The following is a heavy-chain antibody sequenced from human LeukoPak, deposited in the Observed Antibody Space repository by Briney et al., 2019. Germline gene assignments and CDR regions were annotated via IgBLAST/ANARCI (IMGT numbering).Heavy chain of an antibody. CDR1: GFTFSSYA. Sequence: GGSLRLSCAASGFTFSSYAMSWVRQVPGKGLEWVSVISGSGDNTYYADYVKGRFTISRDNSKNMLYLQMNSLRAEDTAVYYCAKWKYSNSGIDDYWGQGTLVTVSS. CDR3: AKWKYSNSGIDDY. V-gene: IGHV3-23*01. CDR2: ISGSGDNT. J-gene: IGHJ4*02. D-gene: IGHD6-6*01.